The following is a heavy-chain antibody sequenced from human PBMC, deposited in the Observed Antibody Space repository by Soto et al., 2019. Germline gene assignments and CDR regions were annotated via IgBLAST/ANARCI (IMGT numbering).Heavy chain of an antibody. J-gene: IGHJ5*02. CDR1: GGTFSSYA. V-gene: IGHV1-69*01. CDR2: IIPIFGTA. D-gene: IGHD2-2*01. Sequence: QVQLVQSGAEVKKPGSSVKVSCKASGGTFSSYAISWVRQAPGQGLEWMGGIIPIFGTAHYAQKFQGRVTITADESTSTAYMELSSLRSEDTAVYYCARARLGVVVPAATQWFDPWGQGTLVTVSS. CDR3: ARARLGVVVPAATQWFDP.